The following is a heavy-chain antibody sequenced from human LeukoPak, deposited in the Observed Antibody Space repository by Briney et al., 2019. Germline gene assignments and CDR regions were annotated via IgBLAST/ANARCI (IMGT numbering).Heavy chain of an antibody. J-gene: IGHJ6*03. V-gene: IGHV4-34*01. CDR3: ASFSSSVDYYYYMDV. Sequence: SETLSLTCAVYGGSFSGYYWSWIRQPPGKGLEWIGEINHSGSTNYNPSLKSRVTISEDTSKNQFSLKLSSVTAADTAVYYCASFSSSVDYYYYMDVWGKGTTVTVSS. CDR1: GGSFSGYY. CDR2: INHSGST. D-gene: IGHD6-6*01.